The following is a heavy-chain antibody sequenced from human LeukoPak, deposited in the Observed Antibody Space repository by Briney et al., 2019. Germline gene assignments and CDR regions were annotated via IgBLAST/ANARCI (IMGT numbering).Heavy chain of an antibody. Sequence: SETLSLTCTVSGGSISSGDYYWSWIRQPPGKGLEWIGYIYYSGSTYYNPSLKSRVTISIDTSKNQFSLKLNSVTAADTAVYYCARGITSPDPYYFDYWGQGTLVTVSS. CDR3: ARGITSPDPYYFDY. D-gene: IGHD3-10*01. CDR2: IYYSGST. CDR1: GGSISSGDYY. V-gene: IGHV4-30-4*01. J-gene: IGHJ4*02.